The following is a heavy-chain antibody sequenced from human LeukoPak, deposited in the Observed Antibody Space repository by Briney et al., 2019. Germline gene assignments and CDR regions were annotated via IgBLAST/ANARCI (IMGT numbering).Heavy chain of an antibody. Sequence: SETLSLTCTVSGGSISGYYWSWIRQPPGKRLEWIGYFYNTGATNYNPSLKSRFTISIDTSKNPFSLYLSSVTAADTAVYYCARLPLIATPRGGFDPWGQGTLVTVSS. CDR3: ARLPLIATPRGGFDP. CDR2: FYNTGAT. CDR1: GGSISGYY. V-gene: IGHV4-59*08. J-gene: IGHJ5*02. D-gene: IGHD1-14*01.